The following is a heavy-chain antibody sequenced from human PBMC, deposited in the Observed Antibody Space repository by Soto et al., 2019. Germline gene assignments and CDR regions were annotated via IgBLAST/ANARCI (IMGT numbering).Heavy chain of an antibody. V-gene: IGHV1-8*01. CDR2: MNPNSGNT. Sequence: GASVKVSCKASGYTFTSYDINWVRQATGQGLEWMGWMNPNSGNTGYAQKFQGRVTMTRNTSISTAYMELSSLRSEDTAVYYCARDYCSSTSCYDNWFDPWGQGTLVTVSS. CDR1: GYTFTSYD. D-gene: IGHD2-2*01. CDR3: ARDYCSSTSCYDNWFDP. J-gene: IGHJ5*02.